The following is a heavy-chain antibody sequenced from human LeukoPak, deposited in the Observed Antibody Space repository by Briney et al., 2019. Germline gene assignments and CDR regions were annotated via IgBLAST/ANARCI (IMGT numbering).Heavy chain of an antibody. J-gene: IGHJ4*02. CDR1: GFTFSSYA. CDR2: ISGSGGST. CDR3: AKALLTTATTTAGDY. Sequence: GGSLRLSCAASGFTFSSYAMSWFRQAPGKGLEWVSVISGSGGSTYYADSVKGRFTISRDNSKNTLYLQMNSLRAEDTAVYYCAKALLTTATTTAGDYWGQGTLVTVSS. D-gene: IGHD4-17*01. V-gene: IGHV3-23*01.